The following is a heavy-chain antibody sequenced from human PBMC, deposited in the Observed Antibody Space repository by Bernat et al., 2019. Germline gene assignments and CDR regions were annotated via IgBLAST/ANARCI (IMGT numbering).Heavy chain of an antibody. V-gene: IGHV3-21*01. CDR2: ISSSSSYI. CDR3: ARNPGYCSGGSCYEGDY. J-gene: IGHJ4*02. CDR1: GLTVSTNY. Sequence: EVQLVESGGGLMQPGGSLRLSCAASGLTVSTNYMSWVRRAPGKGLEWVSSISSSSSYIYYADSVKGRFTISRDNAKNSLYLQMNSLRAEDTAVYYCARNPGYCSGGSCYEGDYWGQGTLVTVSS. D-gene: IGHD2-15*01.